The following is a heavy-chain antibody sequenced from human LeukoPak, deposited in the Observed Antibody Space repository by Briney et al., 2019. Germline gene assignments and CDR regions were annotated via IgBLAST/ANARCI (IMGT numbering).Heavy chain of an antibody. V-gene: IGHV3-7*01. CDR1: GFTFNNYW. J-gene: IGHJ4*02. D-gene: IGHD1/OR15-1a*01. Sequence: GGSLRLSCAASGFTFNNYWMSWVRQAPGKGLEWVANIKQDGSEIHYVDSVKGRFTISRDNTKNSVYLQMNSLRAEDTAVYYCTRDSGRGNNDYWGQGTLVTVSS. CDR3: TRDSGRGNNDY. CDR2: IKQDGSEI.